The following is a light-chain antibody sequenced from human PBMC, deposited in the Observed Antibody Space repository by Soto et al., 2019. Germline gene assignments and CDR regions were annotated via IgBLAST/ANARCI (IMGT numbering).Light chain of an antibody. V-gene: IGLV2-8*01. CDR1: SGDVGAYNY. CDR3: SSNAGTNKMV. J-gene: IGLJ2*01. CDR2: EVT. Sequence: QSVLTQPPSASGSPGQSVTISCTGTSGDVGAYNYVSWYQQHPGKAPKLIIFEVTKRPSGVPDRFSGSKSGNTASLSVSGLQAEDEADYYCSSNAGTNKMVFGGGTQLTVL.